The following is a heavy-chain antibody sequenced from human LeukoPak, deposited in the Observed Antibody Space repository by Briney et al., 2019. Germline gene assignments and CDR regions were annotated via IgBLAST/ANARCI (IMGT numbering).Heavy chain of an antibody. Sequence: PSETLSLTCAVYGGSFSGYYWSWIRQPPGKGLEWIGEINHSGSTNYNPSLKSRVTISVDTSKNQFSLKLSSVTAADTAVYYCARAAHYYGSGSYYKHTNWFDPLGPGNPGHRLL. V-gene: IGHV4-34*01. CDR3: ARAAHYYGSGSYYKHTNWFDP. D-gene: IGHD3-10*01. CDR2: INHSGST. J-gene: IGHJ5*02. CDR1: GGSFSGYY.